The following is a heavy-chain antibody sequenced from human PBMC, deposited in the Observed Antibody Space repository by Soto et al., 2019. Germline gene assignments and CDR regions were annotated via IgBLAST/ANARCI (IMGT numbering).Heavy chain of an antibody. D-gene: IGHD3-10*01. Sequence: PGGSLRLSCTVSGFTFGNYAMSWVRRAPGKGPEWVGLIRSNANGGTTEWSASVRGRFTFSRDDTQRIAYLQMNRLKTEVTGVYCCPRATCPFGRDVWGQGTTVTVSS. V-gene: IGHV3-49*04. J-gene: IGHJ6*02. CDR1: GFTFGNYA. CDR2: IRSNANGGTT. CDR3: PRATCPFGRDV.